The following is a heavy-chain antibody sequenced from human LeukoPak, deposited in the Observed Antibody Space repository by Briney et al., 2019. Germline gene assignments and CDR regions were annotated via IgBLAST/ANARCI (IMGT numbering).Heavy chain of an antibody. CDR2: ISSVNDDT. CDR3: AKYHRTSSKNFDY. CDR1: GFPFSGYA. D-gene: IGHD6-6*01. Sequence: PGGSLRLSSAASGFPFSGYAMSWVRQAPGKGLEWVSTISSVNDDTYYAVSVKGRFTISRDNSKNTLYLQMNSLRAEDTAVYYCAKYHRTSSKNFDYWGQGTLVAVSS. V-gene: IGHV3-23*01. J-gene: IGHJ4*02.